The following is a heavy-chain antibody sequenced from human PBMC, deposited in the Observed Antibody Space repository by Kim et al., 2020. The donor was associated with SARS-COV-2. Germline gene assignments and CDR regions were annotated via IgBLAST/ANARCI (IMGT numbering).Heavy chain of an antibody. D-gene: IGHD1-26*01. CDR3: ARRQMGFDS. CDR2: IGSGGAT. Sequence: GGSLRLSCVGSGFTFSTYPLHWVRQASGKGLEWVSAIGSGGATYSADSVKGRLPISRNNDKTSVYLQMNSLRVDDTAVYYCARRQMGFDSRGQGTLVTV. J-gene: IGHJ4*02. CDR1: GFTFSTYP. V-gene: IGHV3-13*01.